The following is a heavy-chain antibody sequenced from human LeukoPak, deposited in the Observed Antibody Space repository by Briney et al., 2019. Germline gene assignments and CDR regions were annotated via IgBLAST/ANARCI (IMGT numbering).Heavy chain of an antibody. CDR1: GGSFSSSSYY. J-gene: IGHJ6*02. D-gene: IGHD3-10*01. V-gene: IGHV4-39*01. Sequence: PSETLSLTCTVSGGSFSSSSYYWGWIRQPPGKGLEWIGSIYYSGSTYYNPSLKSRVTISVDTSKNQFSLKLSSVTAADTAVYYCARGYGRWFGDPLGYYGMDVWGQGTTVTVSS. CDR3: ARGYGRWFGDPLGYYGMDV. CDR2: IYYSGST.